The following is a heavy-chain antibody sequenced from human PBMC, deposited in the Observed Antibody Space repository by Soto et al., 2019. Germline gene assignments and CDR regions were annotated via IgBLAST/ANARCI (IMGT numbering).Heavy chain of an antibody. J-gene: IGHJ3*02. Sequence: GASVKVSCKASGYTFTSYAMHWVRQAPGQRLEWMGWINAGNGNTKYSQKFQGRVTITRDTSASTGYMELSSLRSEDTAVYYCARRTEEMALADTRGAFDILGHGTMITVSS. D-gene: IGHD2-15*01. V-gene: IGHV1-3*01. CDR2: INAGNGNT. CDR1: GYTFTSYA. CDR3: ARRTEEMALADTRGAFDI.